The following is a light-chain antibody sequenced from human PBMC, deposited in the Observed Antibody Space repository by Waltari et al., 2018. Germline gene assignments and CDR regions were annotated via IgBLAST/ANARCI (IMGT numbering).Light chain of an antibody. CDR1: SAHSGWYNF. J-gene: IGLJ3*02. Sequence: QSALTQPASVSGSPGQSITIPRSGTSAHSGWYNFFSWYQQLPGNAPKLVIYEVTERPSELSNRFSGSKSGNTASLTISGLQAEDEADYYCSSFESSRTWVFGGGTKLTVL. CDR3: SSFESSRTWV. V-gene: IGLV2-23*02. CDR2: EVT.